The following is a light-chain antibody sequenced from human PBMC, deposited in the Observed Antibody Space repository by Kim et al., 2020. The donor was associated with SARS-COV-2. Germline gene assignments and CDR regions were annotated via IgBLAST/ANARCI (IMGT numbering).Light chain of an antibody. CDR3: MQGTHWPPIT. CDR2: KVS. J-gene: IGKJ5*01. Sequence: DVVMTQSPLSLPVILGQPASISCRSSQSLVHSDGNTYLNWFQQRPGHSPRRLIYKVSNRDSGVPDRFSGSGSGTDFTLKISRVEAEDVGVYYCMQGTHWPPITFGQGTRLEIK. V-gene: IGKV2-30*02. CDR1: QSLVHSDGNTY.